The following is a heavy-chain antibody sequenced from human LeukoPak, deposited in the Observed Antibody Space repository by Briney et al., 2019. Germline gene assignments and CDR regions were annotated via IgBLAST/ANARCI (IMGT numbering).Heavy chain of an antibody. V-gene: IGHV4-4*07. CDR3: ARDEGGGGTSSNYYYGMDV. CDR2: IYTSGST. D-gene: IGHD4-23*01. J-gene: IGHJ6*02. CDR1: GGSISSYY. Sequence: SETLSLTCSVSGGSISSYYWSWIRQPAGKGLEWIGRIYTSGSTNYNPSLKSRVTMSVDTSKNQFSLKLSSVTAADTAVYYCARDEGGGGTSSNYYYGMDVWGQGTTVTVSS.